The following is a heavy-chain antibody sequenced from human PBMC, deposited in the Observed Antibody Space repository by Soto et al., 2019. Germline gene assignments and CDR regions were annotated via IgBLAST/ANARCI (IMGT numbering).Heavy chain of an antibody. CDR3: ARDFNWSFDY. D-gene: IGHD1-1*01. Sequence: EVQLVESGGGLVQPGGSLRLSCAASGFTFSIYSMNWVRQAPGKGLEWLAYISGSGSPTSYADSVKGRFIISGDNAKNSLFLQMSSLRDEDTAVYYCARDFNWSFDYWGQGALVTVSS. V-gene: IGHV3-48*02. CDR1: GFTFSIYS. CDR2: ISGSGSPT. J-gene: IGHJ4*02.